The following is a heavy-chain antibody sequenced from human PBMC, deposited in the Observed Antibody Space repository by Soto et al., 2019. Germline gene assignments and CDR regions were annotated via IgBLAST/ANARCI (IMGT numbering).Heavy chain of an antibody. V-gene: IGHV1-18*04. CDR1: GHTFTSYG. D-gene: IGHD3-22*01. J-gene: IGHJ4*02. CDR3: ARRQPDYYYYDSSGYNAYYFDY. Sequence: QVQLVQSGAEVKKPGASVKVSCKASGHTFTSYGISWVRQAPGQGLEWMGWISAYNGNTNYAQKLQGRVTMTTDTSTSTAYMELRSLRSDDTAVYYCARRQPDYYYYDSSGYNAYYFDYWGQGTLFTVSS. CDR2: ISAYNGNT.